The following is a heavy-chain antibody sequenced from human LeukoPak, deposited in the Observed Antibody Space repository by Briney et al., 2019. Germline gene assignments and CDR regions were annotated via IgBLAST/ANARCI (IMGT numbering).Heavy chain of an antibody. J-gene: IGHJ6*03. CDR2: ISYDGSNK. D-gene: IGHD2-2*01. Sequence: GGSLRLSCAAAGFTFSSYAMHWVRQAPGKGLEWVAVISYDGSNKYYADSVKGRFTISRDNSKNTLYLQMNSLRAEDTAVYYCASTSRGYCSSTSCLYYYYYYMDVWGKGTTVTVSS. V-gene: IGHV3-30-3*01. CDR1: GFTFSSYA. CDR3: ASTSRGYCSSTSCLYYYYYYMDV.